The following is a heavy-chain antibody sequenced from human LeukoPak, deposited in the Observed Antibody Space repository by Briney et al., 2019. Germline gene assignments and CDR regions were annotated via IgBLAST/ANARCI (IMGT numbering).Heavy chain of an antibody. V-gene: IGHV1-2*02. D-gene: IGHD3-22*01. Sequence: ASVKVSCKASGYTFTGYYMHWVRQAPGQGLEWMGWINPNSGGTNYAQKFRGRVTMTRDTSISTAYMELSRLRSDDTAVYYCARKPADSSGYYYVSDYFDYWGQGTLVTVSS. CDR2: INPNSGGT. J-gene: IGHJ4*02. CDR1: GYTFTGYY. CDR3: ARKPADSSGYYYVSDYFDY.